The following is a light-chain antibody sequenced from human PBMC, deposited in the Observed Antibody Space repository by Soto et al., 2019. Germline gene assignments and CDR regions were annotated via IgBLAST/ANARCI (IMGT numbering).Light chain of an antibody. V-gene: IGKV3-20*01. J-gene: IGKJ1*01. CDR3: QQYGSSLRT. Sequence: EIVLTQSPGTLSLSPGERATLSCRASQSVSSSYLAWYQQKPGQAPMLLIYGASSRATGIPDRFSGSGSGTDITITISRLEPEDFAVYYCQQYGSSLRTFGQGTKVEIK. CDR2: GAS. CDR1: QSVSSSY.